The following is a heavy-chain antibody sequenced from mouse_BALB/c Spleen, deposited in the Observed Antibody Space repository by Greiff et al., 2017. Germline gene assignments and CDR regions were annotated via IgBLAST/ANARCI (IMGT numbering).Heavy chain of an antibody. CDR1: GYTFSSYW. J-gene: IGHJ1*01. CDR2: ILPGSGST. Sequence: QVQLQQSGAELMKPGASVKISCKATGYTFSSYWIEWVKQRPGHGLEWIGEILPGSGSTNYNEKFKGKATFTADTSSNTAYMQLSSLTSEDSAVYYCARGGGSLSPWYFDVWGAGTTVTVSS. CDR3: ARGGGSLSPWYFDV. D-gene: IGHD6-2*01. V-gene: IGHV1-9*01.